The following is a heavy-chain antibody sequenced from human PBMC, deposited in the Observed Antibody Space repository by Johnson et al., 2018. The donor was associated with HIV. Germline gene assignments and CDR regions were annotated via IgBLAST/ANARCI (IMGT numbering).Heavy chain of an antibody. CDR3: ARKGWARGAFDI. Sequence: VQLVESGGGLVQPGGSLRLSCAASGFTFSSYDMHWVRQATGKGLEWVSAIGTAGDTYYPGSVKGRFTISRENAKNSLYLQMNSLRAGDTAVYDCARKGWARGAFDIWGQGTMVTVSS. V-gene: IGHV3-13*01. D-gene: IGHD1-26*01. CDR1: GFTFSSYD. CDR2: IGTAGDT. J-gene: IGHJ3*02.